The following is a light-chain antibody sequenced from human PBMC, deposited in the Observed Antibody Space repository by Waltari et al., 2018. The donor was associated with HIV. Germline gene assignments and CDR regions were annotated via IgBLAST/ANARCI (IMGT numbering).Light chain of an antibody. Sequence: QSALTQPPSVSGSPGQSVTVPCIGTSTDIGHYDAVSWFQRPPGKAPKLIIYDVYKRPPGVPDRFSGSKSDNTASLTVSGLQPEDEADYYCSSFGGSDVPCVFGSGTKLTVL. CDR1: STDIGHYDA. CDR3: SSFGGSDVPCV. J-gene: IGLJ1*01. V-gene: IGLV2-8*01. CDR2: DVY.